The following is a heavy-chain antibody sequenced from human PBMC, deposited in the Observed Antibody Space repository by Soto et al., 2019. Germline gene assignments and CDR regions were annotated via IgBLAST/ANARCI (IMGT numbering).Heavy chain of an antibody. V-gene: IGHV1-18*01. CDR1: GYTFTSYG. CDR3: ARDLSYYGSGSYSHPMDY. CDR2: ISAYNGNT. D-gene: IGHD3-10*01. Sequence: QVQLVQSGAEVKKPGASVKVSCKASGYTFTSYGISWVRQAPGQGLEWMGWISAYNGNTNYAQKLQGRVTMTTDTSTSTAYMELRSLRSDDTAVYYCARDLSYYGSGSYSHPMDYWGQGTLVTVSS. J-gene: IGHJ4*02.